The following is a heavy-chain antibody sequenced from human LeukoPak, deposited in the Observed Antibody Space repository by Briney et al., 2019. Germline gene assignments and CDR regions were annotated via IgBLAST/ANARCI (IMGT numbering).Heavy chain of an antibody. CDR1: GGSISSYY. Sequence: LETLSLTCTVSGGSISSYYWSWIRQPPGKGLEWIGYIYYSGSTNYNPSLKSRVTISVDTSKNQFSLKLSSVTAADTAVYYCARSRSGYYPWGQGTLVTVSS. CDR3: ARSRSGYYP. D-gene: IGHD3-22*01. J-gene: IGHJ5*02. V-gene: IGHV4-59*01. CDR2: IYYSGST.